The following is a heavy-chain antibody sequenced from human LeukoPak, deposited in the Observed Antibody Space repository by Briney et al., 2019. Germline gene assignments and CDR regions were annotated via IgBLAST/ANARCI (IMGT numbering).Heavy chain of an antibody. CDR2: IYYSGST. D-gene: IGHD4-17*01. Sequence: YIYYSGSTNYNPSLKSRVTISVDTSKNQFSLKLSSVTAADTAVYYCAGLGGDYEGYFDYWGQGTLVTVSS. CDR3: AGLGGDYEGYFDY. J-gene: IGHJ4*02. V-gene: IGHV4-59*08.